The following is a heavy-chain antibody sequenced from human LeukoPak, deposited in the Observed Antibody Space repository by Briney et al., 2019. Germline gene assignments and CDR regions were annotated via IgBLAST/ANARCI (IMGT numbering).Heavy chain of an antibody. CDR1: GFTFSSYA. CDR3: AKDREYSYGYADY. V-gene: IGHV3-23*01. Sequence: GGSLRLSCAASGFTFSSYAMSWVRQAPGKGMKWVSAISGSGGSTYYADSVKGRFTISRDNSKNTLYLQMNSLRAEDTAVYYCAKDREYSYGYADYWGQGTLVTVSS. CDR2: ISGSGGST. J-gene: IGHJ4*02. D-gene: IGHD5-18*01.